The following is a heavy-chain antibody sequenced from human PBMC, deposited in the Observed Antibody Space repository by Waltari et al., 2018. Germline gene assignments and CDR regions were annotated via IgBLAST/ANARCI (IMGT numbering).Heavy chain of an antibody. J-gene: IGHJ4*02. Sequence: EVQLVESGGGLVKPGGSLRLSCAASGFTFSSYSMNWVRQAPGKGLEWVSSISSSSSYIYYADSVKGRFTISRDNAKNSLYLQMNSLRAEDTAVYYCATHRLAEYSFGYWGQGTLVTVSS. CDR2: ISSSSSYI. D-gene: IGHD6-6*01. CDR1: GFTFSSYS. V-gene: IGHV3-21*01. CDR3: ATHRLAEYSFGY.